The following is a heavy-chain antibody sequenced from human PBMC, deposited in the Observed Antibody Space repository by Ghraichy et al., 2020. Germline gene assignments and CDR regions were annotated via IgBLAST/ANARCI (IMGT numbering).Heavy chain of an antibody. J-gene: IGHJ4*02. CDR2: IYYSGST. CDR3: ARQGATTVTPAAFVDF. D-gene: IGHD4-17*01. CDR1: GASTSSSSYY. Sequence: SETLSLTCTVSGASTSSSSYYWGWIRQPPGKGLEWIGSIYYSGSTYYNPSIKSRVTISVDTSKNQFSLKLSSVTAADTAIYYCARQGATTVTPAAFVDFWGQGTLVTVSS. V-gene: IGHV4-39*01.